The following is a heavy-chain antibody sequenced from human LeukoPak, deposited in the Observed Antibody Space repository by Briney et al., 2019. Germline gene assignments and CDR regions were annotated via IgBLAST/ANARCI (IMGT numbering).Heavy chain of an antibody. Sequence: SETLSLTCTVSGGSISSYYWSWIRQPPGKGLEWIGYIYYSGSTNYNPSLKSRVTISVDTSKNQFSLKLSSVTAADTAVYYCARSGSYYYYMDVWGKGTTVTVSS. J-gene: IGHJ6*03. CDR1: GGSISSYY. V-gene: IGHV4-59*01. D-gene: IGHD3-22*01. CDR3: ARSGSYYYYMDV. CDR2: IYYSGST.